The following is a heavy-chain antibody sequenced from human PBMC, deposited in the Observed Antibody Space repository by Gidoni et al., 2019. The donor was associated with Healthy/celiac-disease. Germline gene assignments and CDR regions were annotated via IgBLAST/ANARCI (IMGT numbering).Heavy chain of an antibody. CDR3: ARGGAYCSSTSCYEGNFDY. J-gene: IGHJ4*02. V-gene: IGHV4-61*02. CDR1: GGSISSGSYY. Sequence: QVQLQESGPGLVKPSQTLYLTCTVSGGSISSGSYYWSWIRQPAGKGLEWIGRIYTSGSTNYNPSLKSRVTISVDTSKNQFSLKLSSVTAADTAVYYCARGGAYCSSTSCYEGNFDYWGQGTLVTVSS. CDR2: IYTSGST. D-gene: IGHD2-2*01.